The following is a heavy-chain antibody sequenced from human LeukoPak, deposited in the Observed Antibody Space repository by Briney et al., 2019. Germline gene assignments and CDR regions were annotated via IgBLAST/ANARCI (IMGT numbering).Heavy chain of an antibody. CDR1: GFTFSKYW. CDR3: ATKQWLSPPPDS. V-gene: IGHV3-74*01. CDR2: INTDGTVT. D-gene: IGHD6-19*01. Sequence: GAPLRLSCAASGFTFSKYWMLWVRQAPGKGLESVSRINTDGTVTTYADSVKGRFTVSRDNADNTMFLQMNSVRDEDTAVYYCATKQWLSPPPDSWGQGTPVTASS. J-gene: IGHJ4*02.